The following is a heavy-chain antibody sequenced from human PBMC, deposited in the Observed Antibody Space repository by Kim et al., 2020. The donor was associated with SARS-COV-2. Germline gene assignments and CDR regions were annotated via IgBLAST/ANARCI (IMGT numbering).Heavy chain of an antibody. D-gene: IGHD5-18*01. V-gene: IGHV4-59*08. CDR2: IYYSGST. CDR3: ARRKTAMVTGFDY. CDR1: GRSISSYY. Sequence: SETLSLTCTVSGRSISSYYWSWIRQPPGKGLEWIGYIYYSGSTNYNPSLKSRVTISVDTSKNQFSLKLSSVTAADTAVYYCARRKTAMVTGFDYWGQGTLVTVSS. J-gene: IGHJ4*02.